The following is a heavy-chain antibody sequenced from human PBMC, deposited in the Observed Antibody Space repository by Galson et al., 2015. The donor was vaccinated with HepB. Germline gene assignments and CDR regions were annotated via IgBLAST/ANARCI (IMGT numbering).Heavy chain of an antibody. Sequence: TLSLTCTVSGGSINRGSYYWTWIRQPAGKGLEWIGHIYASGSTNYDPSLKSRVTMSVDTSKNKFSLKLSSVTAADTAVYYCARDSPLPDFWSGYYFDYWGQGTLVTVSS. CDR3: ARDSPLPDFWSGYYFDY. J-gene: IGHJ4*02. D-gene: IGHD3-3*01. CDR2: IYASGST. V-gene: IGHV4-61*09. CDR1: GGSINRGSYY.